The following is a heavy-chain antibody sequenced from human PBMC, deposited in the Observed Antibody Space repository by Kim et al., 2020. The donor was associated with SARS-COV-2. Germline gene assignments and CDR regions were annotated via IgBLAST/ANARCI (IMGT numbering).Heavy chain of an antibody. CDR2: IIPILGIA. V-gene: IGHV1-69*04. J-gene: IGHJ6*02. CDR1: GGTFSSYA. CDR3: ARWGITMVRGVIIGRLGMDV. D-gene: IGHD3-10*01. Sequence: SVKVSCKASGGTFSSYAISWVPQAPGQGLEWMGRIIPILGIANYAQKFQGRVTITADKSTSTAYMELSSLRSEDTAVYYCARWGITMVRGVIIGRLGMDVWGQGTTVTVSS.